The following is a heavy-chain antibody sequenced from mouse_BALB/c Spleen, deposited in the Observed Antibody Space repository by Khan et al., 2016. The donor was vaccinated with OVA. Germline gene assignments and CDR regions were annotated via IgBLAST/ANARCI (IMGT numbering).Heavy chain of an antibody. V-gene: IGHV1-31*01. CDR1: GYSFTSYY. D-gene: IGHD2-2*01. J-gene: IGHJ3*01. CDR3: TRHGYVAWFTY. Sequence: VQLQQSGPELMKPGASVKISCKASGYSFTSYYIHWVMQSRGQSLEWIGYVDPFSAVTTYNQQFKGKATLTVDKYSSTAYIHLSNLTSEDSAVYYCTRHGYVAWFTYWGQGTLVTVSA. CDR2: VDPFSAVT.